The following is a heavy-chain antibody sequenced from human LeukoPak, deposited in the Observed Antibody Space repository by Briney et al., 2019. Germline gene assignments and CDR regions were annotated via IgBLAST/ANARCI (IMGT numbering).Heavy chain of an antibody. Sequence: SETLSLTCAVYGGTFSGYYWNWIRQSPGTGLEWLGNIHYRGTTNYNPPLKSRVTLSLDTSKSQFVLKVTSVTAADTAVYFCAREDSVTKAFDYWGQGTLVTVSS. D-gene: IGHD4-17*01. CDR3: AREDSVTKAFDY. CDR2: IHYRGTT. J-gene: IGHJ4*02. V-gene: IGHV4-34*09. CDR1: GGTFSGYY.